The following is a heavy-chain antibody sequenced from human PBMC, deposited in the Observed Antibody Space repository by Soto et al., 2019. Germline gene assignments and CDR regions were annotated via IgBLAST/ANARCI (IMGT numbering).Heavy chain of an antibody. CDR1: GYTFTSYD. D-gene: IGHD3-22*01. V-gene: IGHV1-8*01. Sequence: GASVKVSCKASGYTFTSYDINWVRQATGQGLEWMGWMNPNSGNTGYAQKFQGRVTMTRNTSISTAYMELSSLRSEDTAVYYCARGDQAYYDSSGYYNYWGQGTLVTVSS. CDR3: ARGDQAYYDSSGYYNY. CDR2: MNPNSGNT. J-gene: IGHJ4*02.